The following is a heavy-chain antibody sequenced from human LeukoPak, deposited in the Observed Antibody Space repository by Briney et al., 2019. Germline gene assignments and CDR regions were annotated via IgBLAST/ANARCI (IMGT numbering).Heavy chain of an antibody. CDR1: GGSISSYY. Sequence: PSETLSLTCTVSGGSISSYYWSWLRQPPGKGLEWIGYIYYSGSTNYNPSLKSRVTISVDTSKNQFSLKLSSVTAADTAVYYCASLRRYCSGGSCYWNGFDPWGQGTMVTVSS. D-gene: IGHD2-15*01. CDR3: ASLRRYCSGGSCYWNGFDP. CDR2: IYYSGST. V-gene: IGHV4-59*08. J-gene: IGHJ5*02.